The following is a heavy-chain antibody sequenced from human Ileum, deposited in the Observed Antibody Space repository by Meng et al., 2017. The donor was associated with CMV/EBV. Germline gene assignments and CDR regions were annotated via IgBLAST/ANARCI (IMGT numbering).Heavy chain of an antibody. V-gene: IGHV4-4*07. J-gene: IGHJ4*02. CDR2: IYTSGST. CDR1: GASISSYY. D-gene: IGHD3-22*01. CDR3: ARADDSSGYCFDY. Sequence: GQLHGSGPVLVKPSETLSLTCTASGASISSYYWSLIRQPAGKGLEWIGRIYTSGSTNYNPSLKSRVTMSVDTSKNQFSLKLSSVTAADTAVYYCARADDSSGYCFDYWGQGTLVTVSS.